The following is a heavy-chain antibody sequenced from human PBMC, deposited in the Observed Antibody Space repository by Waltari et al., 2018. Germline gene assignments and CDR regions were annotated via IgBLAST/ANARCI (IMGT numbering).Heavy chain of an antibody. CDR3: ARGGYSYGYFDY. D-gene: IGHD5-18*01. V-gene: IGHV4-34*01. Sequence: QVQLQQWGAGLLKPSETLSLTCAVYGGSFSGYYWSWTRQPPGKGLEWIGEINQSGSTNDNPSLKSRVTISVDTSKNQFSLKLSSVTAADTAVYYCARGGYSYGYFDYWGQGTLVTVSS. CDR2: INQSGST. J-gene: IGHJ4*02. CDR1: GGSFSGYY.